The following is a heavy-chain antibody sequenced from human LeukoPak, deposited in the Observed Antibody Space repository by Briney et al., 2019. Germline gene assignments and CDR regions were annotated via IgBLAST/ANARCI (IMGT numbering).Heavy chain of an antibody. D-gene: IGHD1-26*01. Sequence: PSQTLSLTCTVSGGSISSGGYYWSWIRQPPGKGLEWIGYIYHSGSTYYNPSLKSRVTISVDRSKNQFSLKLSSVTAADTAAYYCARDPQVGADQTHAFDIWGQGTMVTVSS. J-gene: IGHJ3*02. CDR2: IYHSGST. CDR3: ARDPQVGADQTHAFDI. V-gene: IGHV4-30-2*01. CDR1: GGSISSGGYY.